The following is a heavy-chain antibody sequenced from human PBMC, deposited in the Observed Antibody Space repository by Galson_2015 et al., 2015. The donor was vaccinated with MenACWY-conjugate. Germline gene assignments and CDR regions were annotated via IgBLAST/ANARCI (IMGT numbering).Heavy chain of an antibody. V-gene: IGHV3-7*03. CDR1: GFTFSSYW. J-gene: IGHJ5*02. CDR3: AREGFAFDP. Sequence: LRLSCAASGFTFSSYWMTWVRQAPGKGLEWVANIKKDGSEKYYVDSVKGRFTISRDNAMNSLYLQMNSLRAEDTAVYFCAREGFAFDPWSQGTLVTVSS. D-gene: IGHD2-15*01. CDR2: IKKDGSEK.